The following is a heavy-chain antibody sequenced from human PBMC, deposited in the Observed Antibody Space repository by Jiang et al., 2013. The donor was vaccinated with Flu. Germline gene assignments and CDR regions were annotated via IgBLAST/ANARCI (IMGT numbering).Heavy chain of an antibody. CDR2: IKSKTDGGTT. V-gene: IGHV3-15*01. CDR1: GFTFSNAW. J-gene: IGHJ3*02. CDR3: TTLGCSGGSCYSITFDI. D-gene: IGHD2-15*01. Sequence: VQLVESGGGLVKPGGSLRLSCAASGFTFSNAWMSWVRQAPGKGLEWVGRIKSKTDGGTTDYAAPVKGRFTISRDDSKNTLYLQMNSLKTEDTAVYYCTTLGCSGGSCYSITFDIWGQRDNGHRLF.